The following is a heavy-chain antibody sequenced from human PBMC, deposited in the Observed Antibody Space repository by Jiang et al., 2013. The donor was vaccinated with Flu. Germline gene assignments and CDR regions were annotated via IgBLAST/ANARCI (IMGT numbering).Heavy chain of an antibody. CDR3: ARARRGWYVYFDY. J-gene: IGHJ4*02. V-gene: IGHV1-2*02. CDR2: INPNSGGT. D-gene: IGHD6-19*01. Sequence: GAEVKKPGASVKVSCKASGYTFTDYCMHWVRQAPGQGLEWMGWINPNSGGTNYAQKFQGRVTMTRDTSINTAYMELSRLRSDDTAVYYCARARRGWYVYFDYWGQGTLVTVSS. CDR1: GYTFTDYC.